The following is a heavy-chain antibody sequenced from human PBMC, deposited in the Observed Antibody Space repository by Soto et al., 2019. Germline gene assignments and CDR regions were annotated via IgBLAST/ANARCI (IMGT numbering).Heavy chain of an antibody. Sequence: KPSETLSLTCTVSGGYISSSSRYWGWIRQPPGKGLEWIGSIFYSGATYYNPPLRSRVTISVDTPKNQFSLKLSSVTAADTAVYYCARQGYTAGYNSGWIDYWGQGTLVTVSS. CDR1: GGYISSSSRY. V-gene: IGHV4-39*01. D-gene: IGHD6-19*01. J-gene: IGHJ4*02. CDR3: ARQGYTAGYNSGWIDY. CDR2: IFYSGAT.